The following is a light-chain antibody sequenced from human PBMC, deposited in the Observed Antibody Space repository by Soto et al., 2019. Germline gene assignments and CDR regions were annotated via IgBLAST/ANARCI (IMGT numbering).Light chain of an antibody. Sequence: QSALTQPASVSWSPGQSITISCTGTSSDVGAYNYVSWYQQHPVKAPKLMIYDVSSRPSGISNRFSGSKSGNTASLTISGVQAEDEADYYCSSYASSSTVIFGGGTKVTV. CDR2: DVS. J-gene: IGLJ2*01. CDR1: SSDVGAYNY. CDR3: SSYASSSTVI. V-gene: IGLV2-14*01.